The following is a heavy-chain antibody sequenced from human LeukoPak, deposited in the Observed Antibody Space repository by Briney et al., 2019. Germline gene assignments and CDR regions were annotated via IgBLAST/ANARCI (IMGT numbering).Heavy chain of an antibody. CDR3: AKVGYYYDSSGPIHY. J-gene: IGHJ4*02. Sequence: GGSLRLSCAASGFTFSSYEMNWVRQTPGKGLEWVSYISSSGSTIYYADSVKGRFTISRDNSKNTLYLQMNSLRAEDTAVYYCAKVGYYYDSSGPIHYWGQGTLVTVSS. CDR1: GFTFSSYE. V-gene: IGHV3-48*03. D-gene: IGHD3-22*01. CDR2: ISSSGSTI.